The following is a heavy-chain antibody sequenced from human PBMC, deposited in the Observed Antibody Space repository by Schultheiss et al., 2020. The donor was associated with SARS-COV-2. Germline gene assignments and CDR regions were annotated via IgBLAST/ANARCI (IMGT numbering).Heavy chain of an antibody. Sequence: ASVKVSCKTSGYTFTDYYMHWVRRAPGQGLEWMGWINPNSGGTNYAQKFQGRVTMTRDTSISTAYMELSRLRSDDTAVYYCARDETGIYYYYYGMDVWGQGTTVTVSS. CDR3: ARDETGIYYYYYGMDV. J-gene: IGHJ6*02. CDR2: INPNSGGT. D-gene: IGHD1-1*01. CDR1: GYTFTDYY. V-gene: IGHV1-2*02.